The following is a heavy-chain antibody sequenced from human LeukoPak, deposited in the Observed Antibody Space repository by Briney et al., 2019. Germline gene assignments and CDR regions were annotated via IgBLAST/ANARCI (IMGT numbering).Heavy chain of an antibody. CDR1: GGSISSSSYY. CDR3: ARPRITIFGVVIDAFDI. Sequence: ASESLSLTCTVSGGSISSSSYYWGWIRQPPGKGLEWIASIYYSGSTYYNPSLKSRVTISVDTSKNQFSLKLSSVTAADTAVYYCARPRITIFGVVIDAFDIWGQGTMVTVSS. D-gene: IGHD3-3*01. CDR2: IYYSGST. J-gene: IGHJ3*02. V-gene: IGHV4-39*01.